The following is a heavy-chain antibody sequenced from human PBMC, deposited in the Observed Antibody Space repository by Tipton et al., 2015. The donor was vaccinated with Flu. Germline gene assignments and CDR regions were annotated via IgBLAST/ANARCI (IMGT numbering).Heavy chain of an antibody. CDR3: ARGAIPQLTFDY. D-gene: IGHD6-13*01. J-gene: IGHJ4*02. CDR2: IHYSGSP. CDR1: GDSMRSDYF. Sequence: TLSLTCTVSGDSMRSDYFWGWIRQAPGKGLEWIGNIHYSGSPHYNPSLKSRVTISVDTSKNQFSLRLSSVTAADTAVYYCARGAIPQLTFDYWGQGTLVTVSS. V-gene: IGHV4-38-2*02.